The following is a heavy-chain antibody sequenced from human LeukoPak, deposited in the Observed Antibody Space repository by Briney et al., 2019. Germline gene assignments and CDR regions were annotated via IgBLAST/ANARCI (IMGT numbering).Heavy chain of an antibody. CDR2: INPNSGGT. V-gene: IGHV1-2*02. CDR3: ARDLPYYGSGSYNMPLDY. D-gene: IGHD3-10*01. J-gene: IGHJ4*02. Sequence: ASEKVSCKASGYTFTGYYMHWVRQAPGQGLEWMGWINPNSGGTNYAQKFQGRVTMTRDTSISTAYMELSRLRSDDTAVYYCARDLPYYGSGSYNMPLDYWGQGTLVTVSS. CDR1: GYTFTGYY.